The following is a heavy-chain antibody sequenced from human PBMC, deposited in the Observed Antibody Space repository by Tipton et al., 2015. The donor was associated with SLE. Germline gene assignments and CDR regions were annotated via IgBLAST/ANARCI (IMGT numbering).Heavy chain of an antibody. Sequence: SLRLSCTASGFTFSSYAMSWVRQAPGKGLEWVSTISGSGDNTYYADSVKGRFTISRDNSKITLYLQMNSLRAEDTAVYYCAKDPPNYDFWSGPSSYFDYWGQGTLVTVSS. CDR3: AKDPPNYDFWSGPSSYFDY. CDR2: ISGSGDNT. D-gene: IGHD3-3*01. CDR1: GFTFSSYA. J-gene: IGHJ4*02. V-gene: IGHV3-23*01.